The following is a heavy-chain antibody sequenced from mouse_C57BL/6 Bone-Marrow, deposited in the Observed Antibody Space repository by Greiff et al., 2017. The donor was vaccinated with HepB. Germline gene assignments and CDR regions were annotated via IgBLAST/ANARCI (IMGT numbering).Heavy chain of an antibody. D-gene: IGHD2-2*01. CDR3: ARHGYDERDY. CDR2: IHPNSGST. J-gene: IGHJ4*01. CDR1: GYTFTSYW. V-gene: IGHV1-64*01. Sequence: QVQLQQSGAELVKPGASVKLSCKASGYTFTSYWMHWVKQRPGQGLEWIGMIHPNSGSTNYNEKFKSKATLTVDKSSSTAYMQLSSLTSEDSAVYYCARHGYDERDYWGQGTSVTVSS.